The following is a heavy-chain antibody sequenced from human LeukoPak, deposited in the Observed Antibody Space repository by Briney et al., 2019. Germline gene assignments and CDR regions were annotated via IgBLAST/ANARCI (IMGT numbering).Heavy chain of an antibody. V-gene: IGHV3-21*01. CDR3: ARDQTPFY. D-gene: IGHD2-15*01. CDR2: ITASSTAI. J-gene: IGHJ4*02. CDR1: GFTFNTYS. Sequence: PGGSLRLSCAASGFTFNTYSMNWVRQAPGKGLEWVSSITASSTAIYSADSVKGRFTISRDNSKNTLYLQMNSLRDEDTAVYYCARDQTPFYWGQGSLVTVSS.